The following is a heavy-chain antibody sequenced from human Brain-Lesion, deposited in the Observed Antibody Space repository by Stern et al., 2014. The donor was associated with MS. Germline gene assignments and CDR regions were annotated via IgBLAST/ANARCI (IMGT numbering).Heavy chain of an antibody. Sequence: VHLVESGPGLVKPSQTLSLPCNASGCSISSGSDHWSRPPQPAGQGLLGIGRIHTSGRAYYTPSPKRRATPPADTSKNQLSLALTSATAADTAIYYCASGYRIFDYWGQGILVTVSS. J-gene: IGHJ4*02. CDR1: GCSISSGSDH. V-gene: IGHV4-61*02. CDR2: IHTSGRA. D-gene: IGHD5-18*01. CDR3: ASGYRIFDY.